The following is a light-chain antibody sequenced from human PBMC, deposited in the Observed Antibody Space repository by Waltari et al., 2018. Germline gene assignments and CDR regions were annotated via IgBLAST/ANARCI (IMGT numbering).Light chain of an antibody. J-gene: IGKJ2*01. V-gene: IGKV1-5*03. Sequence: DIQMTQSPSTLSASVGASVTITCRASQTINKWLAWYQQKPGKAPKLLIYFASTLESGVPSRFSGTGSGAEYTLTISSLQPDDFATYYCQQYNTYRYTFGQGTKLEIK. CDR1: QTINKW. CDR2: FAS. CDR3: QQYNTYRYT.